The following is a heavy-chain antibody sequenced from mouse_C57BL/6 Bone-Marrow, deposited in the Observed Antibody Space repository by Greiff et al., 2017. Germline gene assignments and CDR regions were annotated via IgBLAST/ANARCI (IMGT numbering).Heavy chain of an antibody. Sequence: EVKLMESGGGLVQPGGSLKLSCAASGFTFSDYYMYWVRQTPEKRLEWVAYISNGGGSTYYPDTVKGRFTISRDNAKNTLYLQMSRLKSEDTAMYYCARRYYGSSFYAMDYWGQGTSVT. CDR2: ISNGGGST. CDR3: ARRYYGSSFYAMDY. CDR1: GFTFSDYY. V-gene: IGHV5-12*01. J-gene: IGHJ4*01. D-gene: IGHD1-1*01.